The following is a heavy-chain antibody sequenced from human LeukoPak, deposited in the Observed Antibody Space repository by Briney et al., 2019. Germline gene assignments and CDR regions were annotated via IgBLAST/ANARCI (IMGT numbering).Heavy chain of an antibody. CDR3: ASHYCSSTSCHIDY. CDR1: GGTFSSYV. V-gene: IGHV1-69*05. Sequence: SVKVSCKASGGTFSSYVISWVRQAPGQGLEWMGGIIPIFGTANYAQKFQGRVTITTDESTSTAYMELSSLRSEDTAVYYCASHYCSSTSCHIDYWGQGTLVTVSS. J-gene: IGHJ4*02. CDR2: IIPIFGTA. D-gene: IGHD2-2*01.